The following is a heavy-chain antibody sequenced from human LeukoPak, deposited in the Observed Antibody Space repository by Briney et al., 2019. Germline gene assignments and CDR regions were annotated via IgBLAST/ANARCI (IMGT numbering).Heavy chain of an antibody. V-gene: IGHV3-48*04. CDR1: GFTFRSYG. D-gene: IGHD5-12*01. J-gene: IGHJ4*02. CDR2: ISSGSSTI. Sequence: GGSLRLSCAASGFTFRSYGMKWVRQAPGKGLEWVSYISSGSSTIYYADSVKGRFTISRDNAKDSLYLQMNSLRAEDTAVYVCARASGSYFNYWGQGTLVTVSS. CDR3: ARASGSYFNY.